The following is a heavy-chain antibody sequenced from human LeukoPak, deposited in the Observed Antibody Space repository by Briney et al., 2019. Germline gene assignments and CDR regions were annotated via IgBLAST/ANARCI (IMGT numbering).Heavy chain of an antibody. V-gene: IGHV1-8*01. CDR2: MSPNSGDT. CDR3: VRGPPNWGYDY. J-gene: IGHJ4*02. Sequence: ASVKVSCKASGYTFTSYDFNWVRQATGQRPEWMGWMSPNSGDTGYAQKFQDRVTMTRNTSISTAYMELSSLRSDDTAVYYCVRGPPNWGYDYWGPGTLVTVSS. CDR1: GYTFTSYD. D-gene: IGHD7-27*01.